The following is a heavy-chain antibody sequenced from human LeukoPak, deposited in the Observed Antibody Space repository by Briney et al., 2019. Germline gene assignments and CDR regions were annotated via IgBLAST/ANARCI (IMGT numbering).Heavy chain of an antibody. V-gene: IGHV4-59*11. Sequence: SETLSLTCTVSGGSISSHYWSWIRQPPGKGLEWIGYIYYSGSTNYNPSLKSRVTISVDTSKNQFSLKLSSVTAADTAVYYCARDGRVTGTLDYWGQRTLVTISS. D-gene: IGHD1-20*01. CDR3: ARDGRVTGTLDY. CDR2: IYYSGST. CDR1: GGSISSHY. J-gene: IGHJ4*02.